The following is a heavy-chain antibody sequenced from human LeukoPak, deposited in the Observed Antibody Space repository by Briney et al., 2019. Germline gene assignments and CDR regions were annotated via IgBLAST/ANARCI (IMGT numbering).Heavy chain of an antibody. Sequence: SETLSLTCTVSGGSISSGSYYWGWIRQPPGKGLEWIGSFYYSGSTYYNPSLKSRVTISVDTSKNQFSLKLSSVTAADTAVYYCARAGRGYSSLDAFDIWGQGTMVTVSS. J-gene: IGHJ3*02. CDR2: FYYSGST. CDR3: ARAGRGYSSLDAFDI. CDR1: GGSISSGSYY. D-gene: IGHD5-18*01. V-gene: IGHV4-39*01.